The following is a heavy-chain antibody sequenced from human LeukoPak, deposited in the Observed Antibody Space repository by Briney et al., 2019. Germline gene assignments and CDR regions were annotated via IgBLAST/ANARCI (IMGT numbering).Heavy chain of an antibody. CDR1: GFTFSSYW. J-gene: IGHJ4*02. Sequence: PGGSPRLSCAASGFTFSSYWMHWVRQAPGKGLVWVSHINSDGSSTSYADSVKGRFTISRDNAKNTLYLQMNSLRAEDTAVYYCARVAGGSSPYYFDYWGRGTLVTVSS. CDR3: ARVAGGSSPYYFDY. V-gene: IGHV3-74*01. D-gene: IGHD6-13*01. CDR2: INSDGSST.